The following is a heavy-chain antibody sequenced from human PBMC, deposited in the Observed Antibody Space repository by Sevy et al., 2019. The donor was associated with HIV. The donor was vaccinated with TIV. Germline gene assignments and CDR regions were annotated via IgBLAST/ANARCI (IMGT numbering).Heavy chain of an antibody. Sequence: GGSLRLSCAASGFTFSSYGMHWVRQAPGKGLEWVAVISYDVSNKYYADSVKGRFTISRDNSKNTLYLQMNSLRAEDTAVYYCAKFAKRDTTYSSGWYFDYWGQGTLVTVSS. CDR3: AKFAKRDTTYSSGWYFDY. V-gene: IGHV3-30*18. CDR2: ISYDVSNK. CDR1: GFTFSSYG. D-gene: IGHD6-19*01. J-gene: IGHJ4*02.